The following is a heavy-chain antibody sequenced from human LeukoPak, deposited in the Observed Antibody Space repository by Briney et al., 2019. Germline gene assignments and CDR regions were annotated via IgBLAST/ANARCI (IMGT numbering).Heavy chain of an antibody. V-gene: IGHV3-23*01. CDR2: ISGSGGST. CDR3: AKDRAYGGNSEVVS. CDR1: GFTFSSYA. J-gene: IGHJ5*02. D-gene: IGHD4-23*01. Sequence: GGSLRLSCAASGFTFSSYAMSWVRQAPGKGLEWVSAISGSGGSTYYSDSVKGRFTISRDNAKNTLYLQMNSLRAEDTAVFYCAKDRAYGGNSEVVSWGQGTLVTVSS.